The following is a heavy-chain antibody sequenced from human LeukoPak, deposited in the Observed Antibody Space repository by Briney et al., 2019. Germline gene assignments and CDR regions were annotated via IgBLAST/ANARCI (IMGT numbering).Heavy chain of an antibody. CDR3: ARRPGAVADGPTHAFDI. CDR1: SGSISSSSYY. Sequence: SETLSLTCTVSSGSISSSSYYWGWIRQPPGKGLEWIGSIYYTGSAFYNPFLKSRVTISGDTSKNQFSLKLSSVTAADTAVYHCARRPGAVADGPTHAFDIWGQGTMVTVSS. J-gene: IGHJ3*02. D-gene: IGHD6-19*01. V-gene: IGHV4-39*01. CDR2: IYYTGSA.